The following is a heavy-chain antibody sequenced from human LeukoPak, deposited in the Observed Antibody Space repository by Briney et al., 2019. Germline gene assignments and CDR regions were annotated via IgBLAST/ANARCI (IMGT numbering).Heavy chain of an antibody. Sequence: GGSLRLSCAASGFTFKNYAMTWVRQAAGKGLEWDSTVSGHGDNTYYADSVKGRFSISRDNSKNTLYLQMNSLRADDTAVYYCAKDNYYDSSDPWGWGQGTLVTVSS. J-gene: IGHJ4*02. CDR1: GFTFKNYA. D-gene: IGHD3-22*01. CDR2: VSGHGDNT. V-gene: IGHV3-23*01. CDR3: AKDNYYDSSDPWG.